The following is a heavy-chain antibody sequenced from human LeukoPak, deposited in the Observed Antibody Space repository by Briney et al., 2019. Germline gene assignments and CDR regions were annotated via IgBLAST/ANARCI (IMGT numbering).Heavy chain of an antibody. D-gene: IGHD5-18*01. CDR3: AKGIELWLTYFDY. CDR2: INSDGSSI. Sequence: PGGSLRLSCAASGFTFSSYWMHWARQAPGKGLVWVSRINSDGSSITYADSVKGRFTISRDNAKNTLYLQMNSLRAEDTAVYYCAKGIELWLTYFDYWGQGTLIIVSS. V-gene: IGHV3-74*01. CDR1: GFTFSSYW. J-gene: IGHJ4*02.